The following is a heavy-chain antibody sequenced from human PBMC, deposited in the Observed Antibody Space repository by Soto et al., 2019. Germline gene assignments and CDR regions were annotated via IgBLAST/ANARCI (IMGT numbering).Heavy chain of an antibody. J-gene: IGHJ4*02. CDR2: ISGSGVST. CDR1: GFTFSSYA. Sequence: GGSLRLSCAASGFTFSSYAMSWVRQAPGKGLEWVSAISGSGVSTYYADSVKGRFTISRDNAKNSLHLQMNSLRAEDTAVYYCARVDYGDYGLFDYWGQGTLVNVSS. D-gene: IGHD4-17*01. CDR3: ARVDYGDYGLFDY. V-gene: IGHV3-23*01.